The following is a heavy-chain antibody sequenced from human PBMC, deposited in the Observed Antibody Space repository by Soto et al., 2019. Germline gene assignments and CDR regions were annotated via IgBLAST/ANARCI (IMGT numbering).Heavy chain of an antibody. CDR2: ISGSGGST. CDR3: AKGHRYCTNGVCRSIDY. CDR1: GFTFSSYA. J-gene: IGHJ4*02. D-gene: IGHD2-8*01. V-gene: IGHV3-23*01. Sequence: EVQLLESGGGLVQPGGSLRLSCAASGFTFSSYAMSWVRQAPGKGLEWVSAISGSGGSTYYADSVKGRFTISRDNSKSTLYLQMNSLRAEDTAVYYCAKGHRYCTNGVCRSIDYWGQGTLVTVSS.